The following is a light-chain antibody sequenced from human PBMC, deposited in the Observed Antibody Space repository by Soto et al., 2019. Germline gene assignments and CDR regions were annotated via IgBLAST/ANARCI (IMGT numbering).Light chain of an antibody. CDR1: QTISSY. CDR2: GAS. CDR3: QQSYITPWT. J-gene: IGKJ1*01. V-gene: IGKV1-39*01. Sequence: EIQMTQSPSSLSASVGDRITITCRPSQTISSYLNWYQQKPGKPPKLLIYGASSLQTGVPSRFSGSGSGTDFTLTISSLHPEDFATYFCQQSYITPWTFGQGTKVEVK.